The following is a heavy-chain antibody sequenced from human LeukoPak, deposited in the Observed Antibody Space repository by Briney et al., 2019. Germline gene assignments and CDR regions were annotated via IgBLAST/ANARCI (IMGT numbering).Heavy chain of an antibody. CDR2: IYSSGTT. V-gene: IGHV4-4*07. D-gene: IGHD6-13*01. J-gene: IGHJ4*02. CDR1: GGSITSYY. CDR3: ACGVAAAGWLYFDY. Sequence: PSETLSLTCTVSGGSITSYYWSWLRQPAGKGLEWIGRIYSSGTTNYNPSLKSRVTMSIDTTQFSLKLSSVTAADTAVYFCACGVAAAGWLYFDYWGQGSLVTVSS.